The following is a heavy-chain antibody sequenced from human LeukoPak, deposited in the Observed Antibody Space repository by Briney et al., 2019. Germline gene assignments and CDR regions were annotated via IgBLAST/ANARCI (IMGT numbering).Heavy chain of an antibody. CDR2: IFPGDSDT. Sequence: GEXLKISCKGSGYSFSNYWIGWVRQMPGKGLEWMGIIFPGDSDTRYSTSFQGQVTISADKSITTAYLQWSSLKASDTAMYYCARQGADYGDYSDYWGQGTLVTVSS. J-gene: IGHJ4*02. V-gene: IGHV5-51*01. D-gene: IGHD4-17*01. CDR3: ARQGADYGDYSDY. CDR1: GYSFSNYW.